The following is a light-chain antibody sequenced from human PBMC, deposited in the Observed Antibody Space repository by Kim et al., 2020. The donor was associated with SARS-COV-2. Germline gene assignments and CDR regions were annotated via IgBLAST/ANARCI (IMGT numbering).Light chain of an antibody. CDR1: SSDVGGYNY. J-gene: IGLJ1*01. CDR3: SSYRSRSTYV. Sequence: GQSITISCPGTSSDVGGYNYVSWYQQHPGKAPKLMIYDVSNRPSGVSNRFSGSKSANTASLTISGLQAEDEADYYCSSYRSRSTYVFGTGTKVTVL. CDR2: DVS. V-gene: IGLV2-14*03.